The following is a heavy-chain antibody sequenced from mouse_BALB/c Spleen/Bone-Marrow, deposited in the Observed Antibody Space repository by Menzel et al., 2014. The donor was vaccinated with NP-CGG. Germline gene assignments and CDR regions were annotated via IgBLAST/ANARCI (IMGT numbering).Heavy chain of an antibody. J-gene: IGHJ2*01. Sequence: VKLQESGAELVKPGASVKLSCKASGYTFTSYWMHWVKQRPGQGLEWIGEINPSNGRTNYNEKFKSKATLTVDKSSSTAYMQLSGLTSEYSSVYYCARTYFDYWGQGTTLTVSS. V-gene: IGHV1S81*02. CDR1: GYTFTSYW. CDR3: ARTYFDY. CDR2: INPSNGRT.